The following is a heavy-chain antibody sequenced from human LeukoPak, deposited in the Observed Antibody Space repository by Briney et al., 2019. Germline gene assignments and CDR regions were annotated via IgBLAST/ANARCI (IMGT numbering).Heavy chain of an antibody. D-gene: IGHD2-15*01. CDR1: GYTFTGYG. CDR2: ISAYNGNT. J-gene: IGHJ4*02. V-gene: IGHV1-18*01. CDR3: ARDFLYSRGSGLFGF. Sequence: ASVKVSCKASGYTFTGYGISWVRQAPGQGLEWMGWISAYNGNTKSAQKFQGRITMTTDTSTSTAYMDLRSLRSDDTAVYYCARDFLYSRGSGLFGFWGQGTLVTVSS.